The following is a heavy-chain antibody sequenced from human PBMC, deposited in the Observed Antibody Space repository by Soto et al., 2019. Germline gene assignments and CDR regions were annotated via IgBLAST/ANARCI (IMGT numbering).Heavy chain of an antibody. Sequence: LRLSCAASGFTFSDYYMSWVRQAPGKGLEWISYVSSSGSTRYYAVSVKGRFTMSRDNAQNSLSLQINSLRAEDTAVYFCARGGFGEFSYYFALDVWGQGTTVTVSS. CDR3: ARGGFGEFSYYFALDV. D-gene: IGHD3-10*01. CDR1: GFTFSDYY. CDR2: VSSSGSTR. V-gene: IGHV3-11*01. J-gene: IGHJ6*02.